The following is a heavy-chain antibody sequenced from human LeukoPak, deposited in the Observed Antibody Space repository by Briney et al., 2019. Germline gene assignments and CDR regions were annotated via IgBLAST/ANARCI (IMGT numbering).Heavy chain of an antibody. CDR2: IGTAGDT. J-gene: IGHJ3*02. Sequence: GGSLRLSCAASGFTFSSYAMSWVRQAPGKGLEWVSAIGTAGDTYYPGSVKGRFTISRENAKNSLYLQMNSLRAEDTAVYYCARVADFDSSRFAFDIWGQGTMVTVSS. V-gene: IGHV3-13*01. CDR1: GFTFSSYA. CDR3: ARVADFDSSRFAFDI. D-gene: IGHD3-22*01.